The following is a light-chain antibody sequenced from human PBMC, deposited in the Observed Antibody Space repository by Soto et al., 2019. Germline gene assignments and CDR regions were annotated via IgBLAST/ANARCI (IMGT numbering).Light chain of an antibody. Sequence: DTQMIPSPPYLSAYVRDGVPITCRSSQIINIYLNWYQQKPGKAPKLLIYAASSLQSGVPSSFSGSGSGTDFTLTISSLQPEDFATYYCQQSYSIPLTVGGGTKVDIK. CDR2: AAS. J-gene: IGKJ4*01. CDR1: QIINIY. V-gene: IGKV1-39*01. CDR3: QQSYSIPLT.